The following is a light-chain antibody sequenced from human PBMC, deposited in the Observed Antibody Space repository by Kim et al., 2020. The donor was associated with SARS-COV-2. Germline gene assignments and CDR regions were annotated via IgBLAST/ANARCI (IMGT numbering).Light chain of an antibody. J-gene: IGLJ1*01. CDR1: SSDVGGYNY. CDR3: SSYTNTSTDV. V-gene: IGLV2-14*03. CDR2: DVN. Sequence: QSALTQPASVSGSPGQSITISCTGTSSDVGGYNYVSWYQQHPGKAPNLMIYDVNNRPSGVSNRFSGSKSGNTASLTISGLQAEDEADYYCSSYTNTSTDVFGTGTKVTVL.